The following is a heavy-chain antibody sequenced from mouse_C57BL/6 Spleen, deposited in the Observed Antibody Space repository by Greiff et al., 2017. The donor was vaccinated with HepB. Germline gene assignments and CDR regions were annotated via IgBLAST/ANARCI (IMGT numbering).Heavy chain of an antibody. CDR3: ARCHYYGSSYWYFDV. J-gene: IGHJ1*03. CDR2: INPGSGGT. V-gene: IGHV1-54*01. D-gene: IGHD1-1*01. Sequence: QVQLKQSGAELVRPGTSVKVSCKASGYAFTNYLIEWVKQRPGQGLEWIGVINPGSGGTNYNEKFKGKATLTADKSSSTAYMQLSSLTSEDSAVYFCARCHYYGSSYWYFDVWGTGTTVTVSS. CDR1: GYAFTNYL.